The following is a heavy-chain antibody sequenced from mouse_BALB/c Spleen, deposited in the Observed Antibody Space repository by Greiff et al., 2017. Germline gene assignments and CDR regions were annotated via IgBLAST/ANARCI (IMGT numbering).Heavy chain of an antibody. CDR2: ISSGGGST. V-gene: IGHV5-12-1*01. Sequence: EVQGVESGGGLVKPGGSLKLSCAASGFAFSSYDMSWVRQTPEKRLEWVAYISSGGGSTYYPDTVKGRFTISRDNAKNTLCLQMSSLKSEDTAMYYCARSQLGLPWDYAMDYWGQGTSVTVSS. CDR3: ARSQLGLPWDYAMDY. CDR1: GFAFSSYD. D-gene: IGHD3-1*01. J-gene: IGHJ4*01.